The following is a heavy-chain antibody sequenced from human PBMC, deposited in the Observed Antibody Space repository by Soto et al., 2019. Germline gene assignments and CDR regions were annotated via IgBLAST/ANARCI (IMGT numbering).Heavy chain of an antibody. CDR1: VFNFSNYD. CDR3: ARGGVY. CDR2: ISGTGFTT. J-gene: IGHJ4*02. V-gene: IGHV3-48*03. Sequence: RGSLLLSCASSVFNFSNYDMNWVRQAPGVGLEWIAFISGTGFTTYYADSAWPRFTISRDNSQSALFLQMDSLTVDDSGIYFCARGGVYWGQGVTVTVSS. D-gene: IGHD2-8*01.